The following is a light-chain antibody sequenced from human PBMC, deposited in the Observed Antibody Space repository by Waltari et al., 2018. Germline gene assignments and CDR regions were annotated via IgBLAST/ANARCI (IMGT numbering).Light chain of an antibody. J-gene: IGKJ3*01. V-gene: IGKV3-11*01. CDR2: DAS. CDR1: QSVSSH. Sequence: ELVLTQSPATLSLSPGERATLPCRASQSVSSHLAWYQQKPGPAPRLLIYDASIRATGIPVRFSGSGSGTDFTLTISSLEPEDSAVYYCQQRYNSFTFGPGTKVDIK. CDR3: QQRYNSFT.